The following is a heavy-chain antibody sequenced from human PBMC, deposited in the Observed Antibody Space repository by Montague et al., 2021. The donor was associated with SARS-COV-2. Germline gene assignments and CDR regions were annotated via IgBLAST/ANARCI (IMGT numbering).Heavy chain of an antibody. CDR3: ARHRANAGSLDI. CDR2: FHYTGTT. D-gene: IGHD1-1*01. CDR1: GGSITVSRYD. V-gene: IGHV4-39*01. J-gene: IGHJ3*02. Sequence: SETLSLTCTVSGGSITVSRYDCGWIRQPPGKVLEWIGSFHYTGTTSYNASLKSRLTISVDTSENQFYLMMTSVTASDTAVYYCARHRANAGSLDIWGQGTMVTVSS.